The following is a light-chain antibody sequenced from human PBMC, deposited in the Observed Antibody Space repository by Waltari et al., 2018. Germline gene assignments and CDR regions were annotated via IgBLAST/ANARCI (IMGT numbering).Light chain of an antibody. Sequence: QLVLTQSPSASASLGASVKLTCTLRSGPSSNIIAWPQHQPEKGPRYLMKVNSDGSHSKGDEIPDRFSGSSSGAERYLTISILQSEDEADYYCQTGGHGTWVFGGGTKLTVL. CDR1: SGPSSNI. J-gene: IGLJ3*02. CDR3: QTGGHGTWV. V-gene: IGLV4-69*01. CDR2: VNSDGSH.